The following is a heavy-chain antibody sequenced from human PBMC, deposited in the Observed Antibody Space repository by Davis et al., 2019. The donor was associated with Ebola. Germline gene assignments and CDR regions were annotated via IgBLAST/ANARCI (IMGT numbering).Heavy chain of an antibody. V-gene: IGHV4-59*12. J-gene: IGHJ4*02. CDR3: ARDYGGDYFDY. CDR2: IYYSGST. CDR1: GGSISSYY. Sequence: MPSETLSLTCTVSGGSISSYYWSWIRQPPGKGLEWIGYIYYSGSTNYNPSLKSRVTISVDKSKNQFSLKLSSVTAADTAVYYCARDYGGDYFDYWGQGTLVTVSS. D-gene: IGHD4-23*01.